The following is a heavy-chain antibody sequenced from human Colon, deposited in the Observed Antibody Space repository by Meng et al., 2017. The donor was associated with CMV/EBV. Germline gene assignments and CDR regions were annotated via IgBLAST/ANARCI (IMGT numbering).Heavy chain of an antibody. J-gene: IGHJ4*02. V-gene: IGHV4-34*01. CDR3: AGGTYQAWEVLYF. Sequence: QLQLQWCGVGLLMPSLSSCLSLVVSGRAFSNYYWSLIRQSPGKGLEWIGDIHQSGITNHNPSLKSRVTISIDTSKNQFSLKLSSVTAADTALYYCAGGTYQAWEVLYFWGQGTLVTVSS. CDR1: GRAFSNYY. CDR2: IHQSGIT. D-gene: IGHD3-10*01.